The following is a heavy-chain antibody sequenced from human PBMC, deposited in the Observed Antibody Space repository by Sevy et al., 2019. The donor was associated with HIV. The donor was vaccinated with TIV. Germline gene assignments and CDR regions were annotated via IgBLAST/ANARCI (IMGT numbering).Heavy chain of an antibody. J-gene: IGHJ4*02. CDR1: GFTFSSYA. D-gene: IGHD2-2*01. V-gene: IGHV3-23*01. CDR3: AREGCSRPHDY. Sequence: GGSLRLSCAASGFTFSSYAMSWVRQPPGKGLEWVATFSFGCGKINYADSVKGHFTISRDNSKNTLFLQMNRLRAEDTAVYYCAREGCSRPHDYWGQGTLVTVSS. CDR2: FSFGCGKI.